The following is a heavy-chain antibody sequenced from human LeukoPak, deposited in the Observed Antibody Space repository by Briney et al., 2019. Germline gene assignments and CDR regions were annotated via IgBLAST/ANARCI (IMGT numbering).Heavy chain of an antibody. CDR2: IKRKTDGGTT. CDR3: SRDCTGTSCYASGEDNWFDP. CDR1: GFTFSNAW. Sequence: PGGSLRLSCAASGFTFSNAWMSWVRQAPGKGLEWVGRIKRKTDGGTTDYAAPVKGRFTISRDDSKTTLYLQMNSLKTEDTAVYYCSRDCTGTSCYASGEDNWFDPWGQGTLVTVSS. V-gene: IGHV3-15*01. J-gene: IGHJ5*02. D-gene: IGHD2-2*01.